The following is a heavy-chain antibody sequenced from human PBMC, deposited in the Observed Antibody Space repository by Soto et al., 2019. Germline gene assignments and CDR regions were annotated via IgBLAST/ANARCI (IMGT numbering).Heavy chain of an antibody. J-gene: IGHJ6*02. D-gene: IGHD3-3*01. V-gene: IGHV3-23*01. CDR3: AKQPYYDSWSGYNYGMDV. CDR2: ISGSGGST. CDR1: GFTFSNYA. Sequence: EVQLLESGGGLVQPGGSLRLSCAASGFTFSNYAMSWVRQAPGEGLEWVSGISGSGGSTYYADSVKGRFTISRDNSKNTLYLQMNSLRAEDTAVYYCAKQPYYDSWSGYNYGMDVWGQGTTVTVS.